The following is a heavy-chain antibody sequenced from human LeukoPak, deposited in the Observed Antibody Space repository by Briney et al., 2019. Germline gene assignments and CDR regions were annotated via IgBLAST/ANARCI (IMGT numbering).Heavy chain of an antibody. Sequence: PSETLSLTCTVSGGSIGSYYWSWIRQPPGKGLEWIGYIYYSGSTNYNPSLKSRVTISVDTSKNQFSLKLSSVTAADTAVYYCARGRNYDYIWGSYRFDYWGQGTLVTVSS. J-gene: IGHJ4*02. V-gene: IGHV4-59*01. CDR3: ARGRNYDYIWGSYRFDY. D-gene: IGHD3-16*02. CDR2: IYYSGST. CDR1: GGSIGSYY.